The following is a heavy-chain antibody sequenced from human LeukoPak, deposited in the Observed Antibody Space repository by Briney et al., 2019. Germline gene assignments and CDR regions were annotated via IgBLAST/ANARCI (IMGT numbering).Heavy chain of an antibody. V-gene: IGHV3-74*01. CDR1: GFTFSRYW. D-gene: IGHD3-22*01. CDR2: INGDGSTT. Sequence: GGSLRLPCAASGFTFSRYWMHWVRQAPGKGLVWVSRINGDGSTTSYADSVKGGFTISRDNAKNTLYLQMNSLRAEDTAVYYCATGNYYDSRGYYMFGHWGQGTLVTVSS. J-gene: IGHJ1*01. CDR3: ATGNYYDSRGYYMFGH.